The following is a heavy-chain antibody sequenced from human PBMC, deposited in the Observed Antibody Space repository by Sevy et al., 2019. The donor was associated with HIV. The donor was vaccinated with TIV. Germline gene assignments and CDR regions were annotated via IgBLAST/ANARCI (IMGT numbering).Heavy chain of an antibody. CDR1: GFTFSSYS. D-gene: IGHD3-10*01. V-gene: IGHV3-21*01. Sequence: GGSLRLSCAASGFTFSSYSMNWVRQAPGKGLEWVSSISSSSSSYIYYADSVKGRFTISRDNAKNSLYLQMNSLRAEDTAVYYCARAEGVTMVRGVLSWVMDVWGKGTTVTVSS. CDR3: ARAEGVTMVRGVLSWVMDV. J-gene: IGHJ6*03. CDR2: ISSSSSSYI.